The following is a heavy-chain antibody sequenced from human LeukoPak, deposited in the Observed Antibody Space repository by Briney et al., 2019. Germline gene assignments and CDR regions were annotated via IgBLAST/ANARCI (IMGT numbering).Heavy chain of an antibody. J-gene: IGHJ5*02. CDR3: ARGGWFGDYNWFDP. D-gene: IGHD3-10*01. Sequence: GGSLRLSCAASGFTFSSYSMNWVRQAPGKGLEWVSYISSASNTIYYADSVKGRFTISRDNAKNSLYLQMNSLRAEDTAMYYCARGGWFGDYNWFDPWGQGTLVTVSS. CDR2: ISSASNTI. V-gene: IGHV3-48*01. CDR1: GFTFSSYS.